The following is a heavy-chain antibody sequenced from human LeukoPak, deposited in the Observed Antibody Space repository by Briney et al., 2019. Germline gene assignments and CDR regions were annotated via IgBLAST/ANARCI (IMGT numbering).Heavy chain of an antibody. J-gene: IGHJ4*02. V-gene: IGHV3-66*01. CDR2: IYSGGST. D-gene: IGHD6-19*01. CDR1: GFTVSSNY. CDR3: ARGIAVAGPSDY. Sequence: GGSLRLSCAASGFTVSSNYMSWVRQAPGKGLEWVSVIYSGGSTYYADSVKGRSTISRDNSKNTLYLQMNSLRAEDTAVYYCARGIAVAGPSDYWGQGTLVTVSS.